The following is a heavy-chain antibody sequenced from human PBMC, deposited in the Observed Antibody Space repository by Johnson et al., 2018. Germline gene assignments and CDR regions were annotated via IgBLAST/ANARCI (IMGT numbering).Heavy chain of an antibody. CDR1: GLTFNTSS. CDR3: VRDQYYAFDI. J-gene: IGHJ3*02. Sequence: EVQLVESGGGLVQPGGSLRLSCAASGLTFNTSSMNWVRQAPGKGLEWVSYITPGSGAIFYVDPVKGRFTISRDNAKDSLYLQMNSLRDEDTAVYYLVRDQYYAFDIWGQGTMVTVSS. D-gene: IGHD3-10*01. CDR2: ITPGSGAI. V-gene: IGHV3-48*02.